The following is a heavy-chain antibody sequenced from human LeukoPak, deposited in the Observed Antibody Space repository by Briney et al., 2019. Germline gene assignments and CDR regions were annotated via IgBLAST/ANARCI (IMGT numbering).Heavy chain of an antibody. CDR3: SSRVVGGNSAIEY. V-gene: IGHV1-46*01. CDR1: GYTFTSYY. D-gene: IGHD4-23*01. J-gene: IGHJ4*02. Sequence: GASVKVSCKASGYTFTSYYMHWVRQAPGQGIEWMGIINPSGGSTSYAQKFQGRVTMTRDTSTSTAYMELNNLRSEDTAVYYCSSRVVGGNSAIEYWGQGTLVTVSS. CDR2: INPSGGST.